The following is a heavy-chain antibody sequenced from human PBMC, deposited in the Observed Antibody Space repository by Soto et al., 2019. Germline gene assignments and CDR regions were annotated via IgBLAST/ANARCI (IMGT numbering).Heavy chain of an antibody. J-gene: IGHJ6*03. Sequence: PSETLSLTCSVSGGSISGHYWSWVRQTPGKGLEWIGYIYYSGSTNYNPSLKSRVTISVDTSKNQFSLRLTSVTAADTAVYYCARGPYYDLIWNYYYMDVWGKGTTVTSP. D-gene: IGHD3-16*01. CDR3: ARGPYYDLIWNYYYMDV. CDR1: GGSISGHY. V-gene: IGHV4-59*08. CDR2: IYYSGST.